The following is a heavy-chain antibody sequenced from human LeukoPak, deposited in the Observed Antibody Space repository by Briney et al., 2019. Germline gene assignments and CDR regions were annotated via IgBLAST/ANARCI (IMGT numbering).Heavy chain of an antibody. CDR3: ARFPVAARLFDY. CDR1: GGFFSGYY. J-gene: IGHJ4*02. Sequence: SETLSLTCAVYGGFFSGYYWSWIRQPPGKGLEWIGKINHSGSTNYIPSLKSRVSISVDTSKHQFSLKLSSLTAADTAVYYCARFPVAARLFDYWGQETLVTVSS. V-gene: IGHV4-34*01. D-gene: IGHD6-6*01. CDR2: INHSGST.